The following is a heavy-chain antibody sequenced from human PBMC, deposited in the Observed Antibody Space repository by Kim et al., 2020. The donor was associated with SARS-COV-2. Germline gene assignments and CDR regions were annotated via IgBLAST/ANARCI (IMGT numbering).Heavy chain of an antibody. V-gene: IGHV3-7*01. CDR1: GFTFSSYW. D-gene: IGHD4-17*01. Sequence: GGSLRLSCAASGFTFSSYWMSWVRQAPGKGLEWVANIKQDGSEKYYVDSVKGRFTISRDNAKKSLYLQMNSLRAEDTALYYCARESSSNGEYGWGQGNLVTVSS. CDR3: ARESSSNGEYG. CDR2: IKQDGSEK. J-gene: IGHJ4*02.